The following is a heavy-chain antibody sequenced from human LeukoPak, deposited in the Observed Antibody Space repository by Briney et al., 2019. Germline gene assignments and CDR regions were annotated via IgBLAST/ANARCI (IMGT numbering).Heavy chain of an antibody. J-gene: IGHJ4*02. CDR3: ARGPIAAAGYYFDY. D-gene: IGHD6-13*01. CDR1: GYTFTSYD. Sequence: ASVKVSCKASGYTFTSYDINWVRQATGQGLEWMGWMNPNSGNTGYAQKFQGRVTMTRNTSISTAYMELSSLRSEDTAVYYYARGPIAAAGYYFDYWGQGTLVTVSS. CDR2: MNPNSGNT. V-gene: IGHV1-8*01.